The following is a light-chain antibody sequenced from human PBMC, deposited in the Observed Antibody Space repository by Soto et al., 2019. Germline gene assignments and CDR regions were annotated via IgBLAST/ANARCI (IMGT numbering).Light chain of an antibody. CDR3: QQLNSYPQT. J-gene: IGKJ2*01. CDR2: AAS. V-gene: IGKV1-9*01. CDR1: QAMTSY. Sequence: DIQLTQSPSFLSASVGDRVTITCRASQAMTSYLAWYQQKPGKAPTVLIYAASTLQSGVPSRFSGSGSGTEFTLTISSLQPEDFATYYCQQLNSYPQTFGQGTKLEIK.